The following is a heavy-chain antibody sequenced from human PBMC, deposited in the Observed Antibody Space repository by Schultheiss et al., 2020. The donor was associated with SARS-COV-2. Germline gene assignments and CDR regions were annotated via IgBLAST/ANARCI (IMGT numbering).Heavy chain of an antibody. Sequence: SETLSLTCTVSGGSISSGGYYCSWIRQHPGKGLEWIGYIYYSGSTYYNPSLKSRVTISVDTSKNQFSLKLSSVTAADTAVYYCASSQDVHGDYVPMDVWGQGTTVTVSS. J-gene: IGHJ6*02. V-gene: IGHV4-31*03. CDR3: ASSQDVHGDYVPMDV. CDR2: IYYSGST. CDR1: GGSISSGGYY. D-gene: IGHD4-17*01.